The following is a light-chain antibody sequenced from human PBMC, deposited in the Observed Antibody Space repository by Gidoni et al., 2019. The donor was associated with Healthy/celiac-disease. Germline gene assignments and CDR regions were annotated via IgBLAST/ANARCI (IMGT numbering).Light chain of an antibody. CDR1: QSVSSSY. J-gene: IGKJ4*01. CDR2: GAS. Sequence: ELVLTQSPGTLSLSPGERATLSCRASQSVSSSYLAWYQQKPGQAPRLLIYGASSRATGIPDRFSGSGSGKDFTLTISRLEPEDFAVYYCQQYGSSPLTFGGGTKVEIK. CDR3: QQYGSSPLT. V-gene: IGKV3-20*01.